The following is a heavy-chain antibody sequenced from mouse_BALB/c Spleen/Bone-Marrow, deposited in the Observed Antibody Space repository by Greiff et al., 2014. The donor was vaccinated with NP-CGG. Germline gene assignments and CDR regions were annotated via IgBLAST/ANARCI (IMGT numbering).Heavy chain of an antibody. D-gene: IGHD4-1*01. CDR2: ISDDGGNT. CDR3: ARETGPRAMDY. CDR1: GFTFSDYY. Sequence: VESGGGLVKPGGSLKLSCAASGFTFSDYYMFWVRQTPEKRLEWVATISDDGGNTYYRDSVKGRFTISRDNAKNKLNLQMSSLKSEDTATYHCARETGPRAMDYWGQGTSVTVST. J-gene: IGHJ4*01. V-gene: IGHV5-4*02.